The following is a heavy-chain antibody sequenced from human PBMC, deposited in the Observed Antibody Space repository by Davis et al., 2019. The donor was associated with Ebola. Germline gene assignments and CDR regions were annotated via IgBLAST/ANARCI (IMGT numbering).Heavy chain of an antibody. V-gene: IGHV3-30*19. CDR2: ISYDGSNK. CDR3: ARDGGEYSSSRALWYYYYGMDV. J-gene: IGHJ6*02. D-gene: IGHD6-6*01. Sequence: GESLKISCAASGFTFSSYGMHWVRQAPGKGLEWVAVISYDGSNKYYADSVKGRFTISRDNSKNTLYLQMNSLRAEDTAVYYCARDGGEYSSSRALWYYYYGMDVWGQGTTVTVSS. CDR1: GFTFSSYG.